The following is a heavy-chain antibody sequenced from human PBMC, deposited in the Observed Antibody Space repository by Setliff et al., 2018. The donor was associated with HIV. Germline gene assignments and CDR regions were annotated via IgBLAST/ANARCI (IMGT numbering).Heavy chain of an antibody. CDR1: GGAFSTYA. V-gene: IGHV1-69*06. CDR3: AVTLYSRDYYMDV. Sequence: SVKVSCKASGGAFSTYAISWVRQAPGQGLEWMGRIIPIFGTAHYAQKFQGRVTITADKSTSTAYMELSSLRSEDTAVYYCAVTLYSRDYYMDVWGKGTTVTVSS. J-gene: IGHJ6*03. D-gene: IGHD2-15*01. CDR2: IIPIFGTA.